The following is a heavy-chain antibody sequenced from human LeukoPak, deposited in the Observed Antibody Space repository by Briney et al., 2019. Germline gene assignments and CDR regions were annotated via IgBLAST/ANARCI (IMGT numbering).Heavy chain of an antibody. CDR1: GFPFTTYV. Sequence: GGSLRLSCAASGFPFTTYVMSRVRQAPGKGLEWVSAISVSGDNTYYADSVKGRFAISRDNSEYTLYLRMNSLRAEDTALYYCAKGGWLDYLGQGTLVTVSS. D-gene: IGHD6-19*01. CDR3: AKGGWLDY. CDR2: ISVSGDNT. V-gene: IGHV3-23*01. J-gene: IGHJ4*02.